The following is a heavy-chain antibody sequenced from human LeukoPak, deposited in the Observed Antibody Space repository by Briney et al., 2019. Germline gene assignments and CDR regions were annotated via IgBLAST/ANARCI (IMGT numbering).Heavy chain of an antibody. V-gene: IGHV3-23*01. D-gene: IGHD3-9*01. J-gene: IGHJ6*02. CDR1: GFTFSSYA. Sequence: PGGSLRLSCAASGFTFSSYAMSWVRQAPGKGLEWVSAISGSGGSTYYADSVKGRFTISRDNSKNTLYLQMNSLRAEDTAVYYCAKSNVGNPTYYDILTGYLDYYYYGMDVWGQGTTVTVSS. CDR3: AKSNVGNPTYYDILTGYLDYYYYGMDV. CDR2: ISGSGGST.